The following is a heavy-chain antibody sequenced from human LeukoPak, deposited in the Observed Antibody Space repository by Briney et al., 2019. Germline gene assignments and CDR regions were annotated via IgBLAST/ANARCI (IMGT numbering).Heavy chain of an antibody. CDR2: IYYSGST. D-gene: IGHD6-13*01. Sequence: PSETLSLTCTVSGGSISSSSYYWGWIRQPPGKGLEWIGSIYYSGSTYYNPSLKSRVTISVDTSKNQFSLKLSSVTAADTAVYYCARDVSWGYFDYWGQGTLVTVSS. CDR3: ARDVSWGYFDY. V-gene: IGHV4-39*02. CDR1: GGSISSSSYY. J-gene: IGHJ4*02.